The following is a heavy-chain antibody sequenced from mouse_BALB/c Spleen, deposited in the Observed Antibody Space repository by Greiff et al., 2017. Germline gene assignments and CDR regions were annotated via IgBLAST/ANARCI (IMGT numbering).Heavy chain of an antibody. V-gene: IGHV5-9-4*01. CDR2: ISSGGSYT. Sequence: EVQRVESGGGLVKPGGSLKLSCAASGFTFSSYAMSWVRQSPEKRLEWVAEISSGGSYTYYPDTVTGRFTISRDNAKNTLYLEMSSLRSEDTAMYYCARDQGPTTAWFAYWGQGTLVTVSA. J-gene: IGHJ3*01. CDR1: GFTFSSYA. CDR3: ARDQGPTTAWFAY. D-gene: IGHD1-1*01.